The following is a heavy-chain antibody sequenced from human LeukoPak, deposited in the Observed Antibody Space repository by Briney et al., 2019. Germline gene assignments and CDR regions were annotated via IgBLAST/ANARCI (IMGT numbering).Heavy chain of an antibody. D-gene: IGHD3-10*01. Sequence: PSETLSLTCTVSGGSITSNSYYWGWIRQPPGKGLEWIGSISYSGRTYYNPSLKSRVTTSVDTSKNQFSLKLTSVTAADTAVYYCARLWVGEQFDHWGQGTLVTVFS. CDR1: GGSITSNSYY. V-gene: IGHV4-39*07. CDR2: ISYSGRT. J-gene: IGHJ4*02. CDR3: ARLWVGEQFDH.